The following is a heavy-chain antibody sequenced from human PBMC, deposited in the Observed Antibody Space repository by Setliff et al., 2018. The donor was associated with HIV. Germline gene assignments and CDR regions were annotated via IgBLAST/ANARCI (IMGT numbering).Heavy chain of an antibody. CDR1: GGSFSGYY. CDR2: INHSGST. J-gene: IGHJ4*02. V-gene: IGHV4-34*01. D-gene: IGHD3-10*01. Sequence: SETLSLTCAVDGGSFSGYYWSWIRRPPGKGLEWIGEINHSGSTNYNPSLKSRVTISVDTSKNQFSLKLTSVTAADTAVYYCARGRLYGVVDYWGQGTLVTVSS. CDR3: ARGRLYGVVDY.